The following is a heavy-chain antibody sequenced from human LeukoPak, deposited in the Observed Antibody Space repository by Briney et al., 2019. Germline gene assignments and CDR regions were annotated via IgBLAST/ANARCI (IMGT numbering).Heavy chain of an antibody. J-gene: IGHJ4*02. CDR2: ISSSGSTI. Sequence: PPGGSLRLSCAASGFTFSSYEMNWVRQAPGKGLEWVSYISSSGSTIYYADSVKGRFTISRDNAKNSLYLQMNSLRAEDTAVYYCARVTTDDSVWGTYRPGVPRDFDYWGQGTLVTVSS. CDR3: ARVTTDDSVWGTYRPGVPRDFDY. CDR1: GFTFSSYE. V-gene: IGHV3-48*03. D-gene: IGHD3-16*02.